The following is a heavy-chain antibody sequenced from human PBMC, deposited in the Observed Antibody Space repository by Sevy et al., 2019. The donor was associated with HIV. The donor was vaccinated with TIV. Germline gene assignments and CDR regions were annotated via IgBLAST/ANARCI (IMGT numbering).Heavy chain of an antibody. CDR1: GGSITSYY. V-gene: IGHV4-59*13. D-gene: IGHD3-22*01. CDR2: IYNNGNT. Sequence: SETLSLTCTVSGGSITSYYWSWIRQPPGNGLEWIGHIYNNGNTNYNPSLRSQVTISVDRSKNQFSLKLSSVTAADTAVYYCAKVTYYYDSRGYPNYYFDYWGQGTLVTVSS. CDR3: AKVTYYYDSRGYPNYYFDY. J-gene: IGHJ4*02.